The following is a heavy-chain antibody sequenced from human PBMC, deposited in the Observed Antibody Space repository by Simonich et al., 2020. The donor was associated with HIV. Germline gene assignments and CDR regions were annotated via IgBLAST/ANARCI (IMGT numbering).Heavy chain of an antibody. D-gene: IGHD3-22*01. V-gene: IGHV3-21*01. CDR3: ARDNDGTSHYSQFDY. J-gene: IGHJ4*02. CDR2: INCVMTYI. Sequence: EVQLVESGGGLVKPGGSLRLSCAASGFTFSGFSMNWVRRAPGKGLEWVSSINCVMTYIYYADSVKGRFTLSRDNAKNSLYLQMNSLRDEDTAVYYCARDNDGTSHYSQFDYWGQGTLVTVSS. CDR1: GFTFSGFS.